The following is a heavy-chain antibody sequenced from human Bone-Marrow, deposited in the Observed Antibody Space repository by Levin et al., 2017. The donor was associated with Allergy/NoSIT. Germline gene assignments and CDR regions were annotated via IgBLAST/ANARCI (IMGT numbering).Heavy chain of an antibody. V-gene: IGHV3-15*01. CDR2: IKSKAAGGAI. D-gene: IGHD4-23*01. CDR3: STGLGSGGGLNAFDI. Sequence: PGGSLRLSCAASGFTFTNAWMSWVRLVPGKGLEWVGRIKSKAAGGAIDYAAPVKGSFTISRDDSKNTLYLQMNSLKSDDTAVYFCSTGLGSGGGLNAFDIWGQGTVVTVSS. J-gene: IGHJ3*02. CDR1: GFTFTNAW.